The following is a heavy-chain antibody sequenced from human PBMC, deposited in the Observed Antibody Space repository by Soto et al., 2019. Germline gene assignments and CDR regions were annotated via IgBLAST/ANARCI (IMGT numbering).Heavy chain of an antibody. D-gene: IGHD1-1*01. CDR1: GFSLSSIALGMG. V-gene: IGHV2-5*02. CDR3: THWSMSTRGTTFFDH. Sequence: QITLKESGPTLVKPTQTLTLTCNFSGFSLSSIALGMGVGWIRQPPGKALEWLALTYWDGDKRYNPSLKRRLTITKDISQSQVVLTMTNRDAVETGTYYCTHWSMSTRGTTFFDHWGQGALVTVSS. CDR2: TYWDGDK. J-gene: IGHJ4*02.